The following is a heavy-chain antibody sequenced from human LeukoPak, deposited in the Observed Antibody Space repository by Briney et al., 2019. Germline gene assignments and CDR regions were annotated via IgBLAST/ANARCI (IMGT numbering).Heavy chain of an antibody. D-gene: IGHD3-10*01. Sequence: GGSLRLSCAASGFTFSSYNMNWVRQAPGKGLEWVSYISSSGSTIYYADSVMGGFTISRDNAKNSLYLKMNSLRAEDTAVYYCARVVDGSGSYDNHDSFDIWGQGTMVTVSS. CDR3: ARVVDGSGSYDNHDSFDI. CDR2: ISSSGSTI. CDR1: GFTFSSYN. V-gene: IGHV3-48*04. J-gene: IGHJ3*02.